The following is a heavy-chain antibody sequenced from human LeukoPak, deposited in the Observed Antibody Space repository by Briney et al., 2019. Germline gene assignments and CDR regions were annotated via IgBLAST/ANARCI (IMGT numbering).Heavy chain of an antibody. V-gene: IGHV1-69*04. J-gene: IGHJ6*02. D-gene: IGHD3-22*01. CDR1: VGTFSSYA. Sequence: GASVKVSCKASVGTFSSYAISWVRQAPGQGLEWMGRIIPILGIANYAQKFQGRVTITADKSTSTAYMELSSLRSEDTAVYYCARDSYGVVVITNYYYGMDVWGQGTTVTVSS. CDR3: ARDSYGVVVITNYYYGMDV. CDR2: IIPILGIA.